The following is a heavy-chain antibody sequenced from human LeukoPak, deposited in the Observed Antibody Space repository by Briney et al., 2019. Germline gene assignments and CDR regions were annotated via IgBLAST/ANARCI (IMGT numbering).Heavy chain of an antibody. V-gene: IGHV1-69*05. CDR3: ARDPVAAAGNSYFDY. D-gene: IGHD6-13*01. CDR1: GGTLSSYA. J-gene: IGHJ4*02. Sequence: SVKVSCKASGGTLSSYAISWVRQAPGQGLEWMGGIIPIFGTANYAQKFQGRVTITTDESTSTACMELSSLRSEDTAVYYCARDPVAAAGNSYFDYWGQGTLVTVSS. CDR2: IIPIFGTA.